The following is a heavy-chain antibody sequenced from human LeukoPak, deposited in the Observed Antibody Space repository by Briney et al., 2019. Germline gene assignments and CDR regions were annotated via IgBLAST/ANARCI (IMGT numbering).Heavy chain of an antibody. CDR2: ISGSGAAT. J-gene: IGHJ4*02. V-gene: IGHV3-23*01. CDR3: VKESTSSGYYYAPDY. Sequence: QPGGSLRLSCAAPGFSFRTYAMTWVRQAPGKGLEWVSSISGSGAATYNADPLKGRFTISRDNSENTLYLQMNSLRAEDTAVYYCVKESTSSGYYYAPDYWGQGTLVTVS. CDR1: GFSFRTYA. D-gene: IGHD3-22*01.